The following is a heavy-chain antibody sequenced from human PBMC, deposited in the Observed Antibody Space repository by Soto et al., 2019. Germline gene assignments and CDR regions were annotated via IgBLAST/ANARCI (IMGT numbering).Heavy chain of an antibody. Sequence: QVQLVESGGGVVQSGRSLRLSCAASGFTFSTYGMHWVRQAPGRGLEWVGVIWYDGSNKYYADSVRGRFTISRDNYKNTLYRQINSLRAEDTAVYYCVRDYTSAMVSYYFDYWGQGTLVTVSS. D-gene: IGHD5-18*01. CDR2: IWYDGSNK. J-gene: IGHJ4*02. V-gene: IGHV3-33*01. CDR1: GFTFSTYG. CDR3: VRDYTSAMVSYYFDY.